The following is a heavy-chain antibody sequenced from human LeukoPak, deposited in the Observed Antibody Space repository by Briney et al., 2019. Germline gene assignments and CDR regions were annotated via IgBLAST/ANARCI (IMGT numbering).Heavy chain of an antibody. CDR1: GFTFSDYW. Sequence: PGGSLRLSCAASGFTFSDYWMSWVRQAPGKGLEWVANIKQDGSEKYYVDSVKGRFTISRDNAKNSLYLQMNSLRAGDTAVYYCAGDKTNYYYYYMDVWGKGTTVTVSS. CDR3: AGDKTNYYYYYMDV. V-gene: IGHV3-7*01. D-gene: IGHD1/OR15-1a*01. CDR2: IKQDGSEK. J-gene: IGHJ6*03.